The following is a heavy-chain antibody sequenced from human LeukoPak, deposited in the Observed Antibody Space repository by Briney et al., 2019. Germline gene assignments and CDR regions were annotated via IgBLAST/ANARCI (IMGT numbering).Heavy chain of an antibody. D-gene: IGHD2-21*02. CDR3: ARDGPCGGDRYWGSHFYYYGMDV. J-gene: IGHJ6*02. V-gene: IGHV4-34*01. Sequence: SETLSLTCAVYGGSFSGYYWSWIRQPPGKGLEWIGEINHSGSTNYNPSLKSRVTISVDTSKNQFSLKLSSVTAADTAVYYCARDGPCGGDRYWGSHFYYYGMDVWGQGTTVTVSS. CDR1: GGSFSGYY. CDR2: INHSGST.